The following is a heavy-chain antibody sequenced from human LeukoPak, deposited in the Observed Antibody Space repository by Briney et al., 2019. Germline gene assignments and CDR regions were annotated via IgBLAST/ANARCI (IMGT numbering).Heavy chain of an antibody. J-gene: IGHJ4*02. CDR2: FDPEDGET. V-gene: IGHV1-24*01. D-gene: IGHD3-3*01. CDR1: GYTLTELS. Sequence: ASVKVSCKVSGYTLTELSMHWVRQAPGKGLEWMGGFDPEDGETIYAQKFQGRVTMTEDTSTDTAYMELSSLRSEDTAVYYCATVYHYDFWSGYDYWAREPWSPSPQ. CDR3: ATVYHYDFWSGYDY.